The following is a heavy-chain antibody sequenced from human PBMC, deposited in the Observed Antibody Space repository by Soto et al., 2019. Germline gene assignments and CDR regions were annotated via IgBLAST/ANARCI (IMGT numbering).Heavy chain of an antibody. CDR3: AKNEVGSSSLPYYYYGMDV. CDR2: ISYDGGNK. V-gene: IGHV3-30*18. Sequence: VQLVESGGGVVQPGRSLRLSCVVSGFTFSTYGMHWVRQTPGKGLEWVAFISYDGGNKYYADSVKGRFTISRDNSLNTLYLPMNSLRAEDTAVYFCAKNEVGSSSLPYYYYGMDVWGQGTTVTVSS. CDR1: GFTFSTYG. D-gene: IGHD2-2*01. J-gene: IGHJ6*02.